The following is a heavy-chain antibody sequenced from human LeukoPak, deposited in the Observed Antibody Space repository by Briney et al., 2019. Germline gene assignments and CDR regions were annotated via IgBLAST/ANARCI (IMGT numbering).Heavy chain of an antibody. D-gene: IGHD2-15*01. CDR2: INHSGST. J-gene: IGHJ6*02. V-gene: IGHV4-34*01. CDR1: GGSFSGYY. Sequence: SETLSLTCAVYGGSFSGYYWSWIRQPPGKGLEWIGEINHSGSTNYNPSLKSRVTISVDTSKNQFSLKLTSVTAADTAVYYCARGRSRSVCGGSCHYFYYGMDVWGQGTTVTVSS. CDR3: ARGRSRSVCGGSCHYFYYGMDV.